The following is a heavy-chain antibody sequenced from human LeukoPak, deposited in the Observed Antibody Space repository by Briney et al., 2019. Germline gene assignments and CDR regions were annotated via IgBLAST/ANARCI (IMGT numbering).Heavy chain of an antibody. V-gene: IGHV3-30*03. CDR3: ARESGVLRGYSYGQ. CDR2: IPYDGNNK. J-gene: IGHJ4*02. Sequence: PGGSLRLSCAASGFTFSSYSMNWVRQAPGKGLEWVAVIPYDGNNKKYADSVKGRFTISRDNSKNTLYLQMNSLRAEDTAVYYCARESGVLRGYSYGQWGQGILVTVSS. CDR1: GFTFSSYS. D-gene: IGHD5-18*01.